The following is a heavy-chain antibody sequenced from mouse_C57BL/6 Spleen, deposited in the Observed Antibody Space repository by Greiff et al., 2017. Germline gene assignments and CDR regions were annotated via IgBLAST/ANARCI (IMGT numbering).Heavy chain of an antibody. CDR2: INPNNGGT. CDR1: GYTFTDYN. CDR3: ARGSHYYGSSYAGYYFDY. D-gene: IGHD1-1*01. J-gene: IGHJ2*01. Sequence: EVQLQQSGPELVKPGASVTIPCKASGYTFTDYNMDWVKQSHGKSLEWIGDINPNNGGTIYNQKFKGKAPLTVDKSSSTAYMELRSLTSEDTAVYYCARGSHYYGSSYAGYYFDYWGQGTTLTVSS. V-gene: IGHV1-18*01.